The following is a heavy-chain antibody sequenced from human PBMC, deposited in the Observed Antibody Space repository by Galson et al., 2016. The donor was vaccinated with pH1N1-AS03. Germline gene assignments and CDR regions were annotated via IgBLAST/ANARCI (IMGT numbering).Heavy chain of an antibody. J-gene: IGHJ4*02. CDR3: ARGLTYHFGSGSVF. D-gene: IGHD3-10*01. Sequence: SVKVSCKASGGTSNAISWVRQAPGQGLEWMGGISPIFGSANHAQKFQGRVTITADIFTNTAYMELSGLSSEDTAVYYCARGLTYHFGSGSVFWGQGTLVTVSS. CDR1: GGTSNA. V-gene: IGHV1-69*06. CDR2: ISPIFGSA.